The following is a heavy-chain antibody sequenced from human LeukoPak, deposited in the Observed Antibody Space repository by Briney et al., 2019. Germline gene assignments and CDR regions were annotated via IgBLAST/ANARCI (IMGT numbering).Heavy chain of an antibody. CDR2: IYHSGST. D-gene: IGHD6-13*01. J-gene: IGHJ5*02. V-gene: IGHV4-4*02. CDR1: GGSISSSNW. Sequence: SETLSLTCAVSGGSISSSNWRGWVRQPPGKGLEWIGEIYHSGSTNYNPSLKSRVTISVDKSKNQFSLKLSSVTAADTAVYYCATEGIAATGTWFDPWGQGTLVTVSS. CDR3: ATEGIAATGTWFDP.